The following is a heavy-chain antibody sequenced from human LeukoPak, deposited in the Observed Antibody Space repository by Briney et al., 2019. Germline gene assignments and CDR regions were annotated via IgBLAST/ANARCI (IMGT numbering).Heavy chain of an antibody. J-gene: IGHJ5*02. Sequence: SETLSLTCAVYGGSFSGYYWSWIRQPPGKGLEWIGEINHIGSTNYNPSLKSRVTISVDTSKNQFSLKLSSVTAADTAVYYCARVGIMRRYCSSTSCLSLDSWFDPWGQGTLVTVSS. D-gene: IGHD2-2*01. CDR3: ARVGIMRRYCSSTSCLSLDSWFDP. V-gene: IGHV4-34*01. CDR1: GGSFSGYY. CDR2: INHIGST.